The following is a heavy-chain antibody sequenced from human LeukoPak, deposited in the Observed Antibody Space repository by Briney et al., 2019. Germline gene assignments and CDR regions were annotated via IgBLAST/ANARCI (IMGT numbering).Heavy chain of an antibody. Sequence: GGSLRLSCAASGFTFRSYAMTGVRQAPGKGLEWVAVISYDGSNKYYEDSVKGRFTISRDNSKNTLYLQMNSLRAEDTAVYYCARAYCSGGSCYWGYAFDIWGQGTMVTVSS. V-gene: IGHV3-30-3*01. CDR2: ISYDGSNK. CDR1: GFTFRSYA. D-gene: IGHD2-15*01. CDR3: ARAYCSGGSCYWGYAFDI. J-gene: IGHJ3*02.